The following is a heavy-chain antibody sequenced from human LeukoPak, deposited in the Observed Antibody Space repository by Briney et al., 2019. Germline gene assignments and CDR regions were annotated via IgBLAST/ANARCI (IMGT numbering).Heavy chain of an antibody. J-gene: IGHJ4*02. CDR2: ISDSGVTT. CDR1: GLTFSSYA. D-gene: IGHD4-17*01. CDR3: ANSRTAVNYFDY. Sequence: GGSLRLSRAASGLTFSSYAMTRVRQAPGKGLEWVSAISDSGVTTYYADSVKGRFTISRDNSKNTLFLQMNSLTAEDTAVYYCANSRTAVNYFDYWGQGTPVIVSS. V-gene: IGHV3-23*01.